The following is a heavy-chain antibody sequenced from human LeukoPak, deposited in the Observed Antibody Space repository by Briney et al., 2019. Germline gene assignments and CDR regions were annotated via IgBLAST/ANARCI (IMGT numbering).Heavy chain of an antibody. V-gene: IGHV3-7*01. CDR2: IKQDGIEQ. Sequence: WGSLRLSCAASGFTFSSYWMTWVRQAPGKGLEWVANIKQDGIEQYYVDSVKGRFTISRDNAKNSLYLQMNSLRAEDTALYYCARVGGSAWHFDCWGQGSLVTVSS. CDR3: ARVGGSAWHFDC. J-gene: IGHJ4*02. D-gene: IGHD6-19*01. CDR1: GFTFSSYW.